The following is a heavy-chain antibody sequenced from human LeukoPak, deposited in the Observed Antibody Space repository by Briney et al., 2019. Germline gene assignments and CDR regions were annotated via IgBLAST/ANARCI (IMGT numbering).Heavy chain of an antibody. J-gene: IGHJ4*02. CDR1: GGTFSSYA. Sequence: ASVKVSCTASGGTFSSYAISWVRQAPGQGLEWMGRIIPILGIANYAQKFQGRVTITADKSTSTAYMELSSLRSEDTAVYYCAREEMATRNFDYWGQGTLVTVSS. D-gene: IGHD5-24*01. CDR2: IIPILGIA. CDR3: AREEMATRNFDY. V-gene: IGHV1-69*04.